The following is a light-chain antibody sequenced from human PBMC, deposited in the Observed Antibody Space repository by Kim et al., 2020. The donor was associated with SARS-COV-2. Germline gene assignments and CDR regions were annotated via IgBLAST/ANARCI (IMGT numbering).Light chain of an antibody. V-gene: IGLV1-44*01. J-gene: IGLJ3*02. CDR1: SSHIGGNT. CDR3: SAWDDSLNGPV. CDR2: SSN. Sequence: QSVLTQPPSVSGTPGQSVTISCSGSSSHIGGNTVNWYRQLPGTAPKLLIYSSNQRPAGVPDRFSGSKSGTSASLAISGLHSEDETDYYCSAWDDSLNGPVFGGGTHQTVL.